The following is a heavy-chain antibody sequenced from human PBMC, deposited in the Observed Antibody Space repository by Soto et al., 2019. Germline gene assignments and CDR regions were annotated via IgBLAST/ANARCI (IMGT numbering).Heavy chain of an antibody. V-gene: IGHV3-15*07. CDR3: TTDRYCISTSCQGV. D-gene: IGHD2-2*01. CDR1: GFTFSKAW. CDR2: IKSKTDGGTT. Sequence: EVQLVESGGGLVKPGGSLRLSCAASGFTFSKAWMNWVRQAPGKGLEWVGRIKSKTDGGTTDYAAPVKGRFTISRDDSKNTLYLQMNSLKTEDTAVYYCTTDRYCISTSCQGVWGQGTTVTVSS. J-gene: IGHJ6*02.